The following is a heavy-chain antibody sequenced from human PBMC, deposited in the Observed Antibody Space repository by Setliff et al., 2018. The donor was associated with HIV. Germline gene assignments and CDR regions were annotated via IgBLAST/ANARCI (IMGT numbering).Heavy chain of an antibody. CDR3: TRGHYSTFG. J-gene: IGHJ4*02. CDR2: ISYDGSNK. Sequence: GGSLRLSCAASEFTFRNYGMHWVRQAPGKGLEWVAVISYDGSNKYYADSVKGRFTISRDNSKNTLFLQMTSLRAEDTAVYYCTRGHYSTFGWGQGTLVTVS. D-gene: IGHD2-21*01. V-gene: IGHV3-30*03. CDR1: EFTFRNYG.